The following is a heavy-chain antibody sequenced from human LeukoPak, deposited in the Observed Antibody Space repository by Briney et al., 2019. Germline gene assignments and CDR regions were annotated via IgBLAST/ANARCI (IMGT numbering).Heavy chain of an antibody. V-gene: IGHV4-34*01. CDR3: AIISEIWFGELPGGP. Sequence: PSETLSLTCAVYGGSFSGYYWSWIRQPPGKGLEWIGEINHSGSTNYNPSLKSRVTISVDTSKNQFSLKLSSVTAADTAVYYCAIISEIWFGELPGGPWGQGTLVTVFS. D-gene: IGHD3-10*01. J-gene: IGHJ5*02. CDR1: GGSFSGYY. CDR2: INHSGST.